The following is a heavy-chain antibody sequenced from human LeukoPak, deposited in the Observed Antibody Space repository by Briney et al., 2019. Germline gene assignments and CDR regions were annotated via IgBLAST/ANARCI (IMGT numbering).Heavy chain of an antibody. Sequence: SVKVSCKASGGTFSSYAISWVRQAPGQGLEWMGGIIPIFGTANYAQKFQGRVTITTDESTSTAYMELSSLRSEDTAVYYCARGGWYGISSSGIYLPGDWGQGTLVTVSS. CDR3: ARGGWYGISSSGIYLPGD. D-gene: IGHD6-6*01. J-gene: IGHJ4*02. CDR2: IIPIFGTA. CDR1: GGTFSSYA. V-gene: IGHV1-69*05.